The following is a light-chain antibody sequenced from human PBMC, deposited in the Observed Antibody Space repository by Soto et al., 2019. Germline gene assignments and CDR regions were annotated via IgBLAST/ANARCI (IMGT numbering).Light chain of an antibody. Sequence: DIQMTQSPYSLSASVGDRVTITCRASQGISNYLAWYQQIPGKVPKLLISAASALQSGVPSRFSGSGSGTAFTLTISSLQPEDVATYYCQKYTNVPAFGGGTKVEIK. V-gene: IGKV1-27*01. CDR3: QKYTNVPA. CDR2: AAS. J-gene: IGKJ4*01. CDR1: QGISNY.